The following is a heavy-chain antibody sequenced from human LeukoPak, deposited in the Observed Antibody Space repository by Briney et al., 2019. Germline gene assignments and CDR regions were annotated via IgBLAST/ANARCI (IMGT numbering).Heavy chain of an antibody. Sequence: SETLSLTCTVSGGSISSYYWSWIRQPPGKGLEWIGYIYYSGSTNYNPSLKSRVTISVDTSKNQFSLKLSSVTAADTAVYYCARDSVVRGASGYGMDVWGQGTTVTVSS. CDR3: ARDSVVRGASGYGMDV. D-gene: IGHD3-10*01. J-gene: IGHJ6*02. CDR1: GGSISSYY. V-gene: IGHV4-59*01. CDR2: IYYSGST.